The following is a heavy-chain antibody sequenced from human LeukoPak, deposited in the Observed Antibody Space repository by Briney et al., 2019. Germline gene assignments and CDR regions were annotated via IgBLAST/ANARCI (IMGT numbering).Heavy chain of an antibody. CDR3: ASVNVPFDY. CDR2: IYYSGST. J-gene: IGHJ4*02. V-gene: IGHV4-39*07. CDR1: GGSISSSSYY. Sequence: SETLSLTCTVSGGSISSSSYYWGWIRQPPGKGLEWIGSIYYSGSTYYNPSLKSRVTISVDTSKNQFSLKLSPVTAADTAVYYCASVNVPFDYWGQGTLVTVSS. D-gene: IGHD3-16*02.